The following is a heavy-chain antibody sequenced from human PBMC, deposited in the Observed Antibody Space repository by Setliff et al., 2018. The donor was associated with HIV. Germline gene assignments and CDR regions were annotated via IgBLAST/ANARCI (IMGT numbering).Heavy chain of an antibody. V-gene: IGHV4-38-2*02. CDR1: GFSITDGFY. CDR2: INHSGST. D-gene: IGHD6-6*01. CDR3: ARDRGSSYYYYYYMDV. J-gene: IGHJ6*03. Sequence: KPSETLSLTCDVSGFSITDGFYWAWIRQSPGKGLEWIGSINHSGSTYCTPSLKSRVTMSVDTSKNHFSLKLSSVTAADTAVYYCARDRGSSYYYYYYMDVWGKGTTVTVSS.